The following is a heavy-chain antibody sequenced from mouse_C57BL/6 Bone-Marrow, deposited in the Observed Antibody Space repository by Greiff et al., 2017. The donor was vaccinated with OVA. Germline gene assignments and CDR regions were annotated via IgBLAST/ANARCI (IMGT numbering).Heavy chain of an antibody. J-gene: IGHJ2*01. D-gene: IGHD1-1*01. Sequence: VQLKESGPVLVKPGASVKMSCKASGYTFTDYYMNWVKQSHGKSLEWIGVINPYNGGTSYNQKFKGKATLTVDKSSSTAYMELNSLTSEDSAVYYCARLISGSPYWGQGTTLTVSS. CDR2: INPYNGGT. V-gene: IGHV1-19*01. CDR3: ARLISGSPY. CDR1: GYTFTDYY.